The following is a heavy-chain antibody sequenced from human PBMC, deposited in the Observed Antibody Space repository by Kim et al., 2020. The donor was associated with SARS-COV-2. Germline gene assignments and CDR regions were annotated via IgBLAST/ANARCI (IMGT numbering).Heavy chain of an antibody. CDR3: ASLFPYYYDSSGYPAGYFDY. CDR1: GGSFSGYY. V-gene: IGHV4-34*01. Sequence: SETLSLTCAVYGGSFSGYYWSWIRQPPGKGLEWIGEINHSGSTNYNPSLKSRVTISVDTSKNQFSLKLSSVTAADTAVYYCASLFPYYYDSSGYPAGYFDYWGQGTLVTVSS. J-gene: IGHJ4*02. CDR2: INHSGST. D-gene: IGHD3-22*01.